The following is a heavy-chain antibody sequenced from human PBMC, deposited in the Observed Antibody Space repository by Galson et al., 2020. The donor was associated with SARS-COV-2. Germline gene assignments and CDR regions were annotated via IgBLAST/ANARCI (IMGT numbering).Heavy chain of an antibody. V-gene: IGHV1-46*01. CDR3: ARGVGSSSCED. CDR2: INPSGGST. CDR1: GYTFTSHS. D-gene: IGHD6-6*01. J-gene: IGHJ4*02. Sequence: ASVKVSCKTSGYTFTSHSMHWLRQAPGQGLEWMGEINPSGGSTGYAQRFQGRVTLTRDTSTSTVYMELSSLRSEDTAVYYCARGVGSSSCEDWGQGTLGTVSS.